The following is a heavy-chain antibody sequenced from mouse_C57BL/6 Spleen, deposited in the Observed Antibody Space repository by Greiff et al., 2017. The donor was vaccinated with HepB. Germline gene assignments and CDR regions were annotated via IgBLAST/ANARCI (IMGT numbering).Heavy chain of an antibody. CDR2: IYPGDGDT. J-gene: IGHJ2*01. CDR1: GYAFSSSW. D-gene: IGHD2-1*01. CDR3: ASGGNLDY. Sequence: VQLQQSGPELVKPGASVKISCKASGYAFSSSWMNWVKQRPGKGLEWIGRIYPGDGDTNYNGKFKGKATLTADKSSSTAYMQLSSLTSEDSAVYFCASGGNLDYWGQGTTLTVSS. V-gene: IGHV1-82*01.